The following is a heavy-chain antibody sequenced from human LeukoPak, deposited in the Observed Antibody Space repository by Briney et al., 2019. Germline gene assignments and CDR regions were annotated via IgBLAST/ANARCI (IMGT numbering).Heavy chain of an antibody. CDR1: GGSISSGDYY. J-gene: IGHJ4*02. CDR3: ARSPYCGGDCSYFDY. CDR2: IYYSGST. D-gene: IGHD2-21*01. V-gene: IGHV4-30-4*08. Sequence: PSQTLSLTCTVSGGSISSGDYYWSWIRQPPGKGLEWIGYIYYSGSTYYNPSLKSRVTISVDTSKNQFSLKLSSVTAADAAVYYCARSPYCGGDCSYFDYWGQGTLVTVSS.